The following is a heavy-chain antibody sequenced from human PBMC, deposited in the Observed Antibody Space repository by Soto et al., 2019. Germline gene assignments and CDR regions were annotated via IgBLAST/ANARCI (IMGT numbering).Heavy chain of an antibody. J-gene: IGHJ4*02. CDR2: IWYDGSNK. D-gene: IGHD2-15*01. V-gene: IGHV3-33*01. CDR1: GFTFNTYA. Sequence: QVQLVESGGGVVQPGRSLRLSCAASGFTFNTYAMYWVRQTPGKGLEWVAEIWYDGSNKYYADSVKGRFTISRDNSKNTVSLQMNSPRAEDTGVYYCAREYSLAVVLPGYWGQGTLVTVSS. CDR3: AREYSLAVVLPGY.